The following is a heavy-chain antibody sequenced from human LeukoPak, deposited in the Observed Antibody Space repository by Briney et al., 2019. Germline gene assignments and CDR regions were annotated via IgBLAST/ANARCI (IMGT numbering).Heavy chain of an antibody. Sequence: GGSLRLSCAASGFTFSSYAMHWVRQAPGKGLEWVAVISYDGSNKYYADSVKGRFTISRDNSKNTLYLQMNSLRAEDTAVYYCARDSASKWELLRGCEHWGQGTLVTVSS. V-gene: IGHV3-30*04. J-gene: IGHJ1*01. CDR3: ARDSASKWELLRGCEH. D-gene: IGHD1-26*01. CDR1: GFTFSSYA. CDR2: ISYDGSNK.